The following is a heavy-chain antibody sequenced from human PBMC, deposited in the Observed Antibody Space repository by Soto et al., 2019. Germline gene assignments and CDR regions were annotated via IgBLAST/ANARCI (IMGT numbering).Heavy chain of an antibody. CDR1: GDSISSYY. D-gene: IGHD3-22*01. Sequence: QVQLQESGPGLVKPSETLSLTCAVSGDSISSYYCMWIRQPPGKGLESIGYLYYGRSANYNPSLKRRVTLSVDTSTNQCSLTLSSMTAADTSVYYCALRSMAVVPEYWGQGTLVTVSS. J-gene: IGHJ4*02. V-gene: IGHV4-59*01. CDR2: LYYGRSA. CDR3: ALRSMAVVPEY.